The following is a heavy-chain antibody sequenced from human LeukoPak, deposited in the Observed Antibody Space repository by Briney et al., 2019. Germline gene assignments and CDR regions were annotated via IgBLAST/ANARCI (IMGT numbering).Heavy chain of an antibody. CDR1: GFTFSSYA. J-gene: IGHJ4*02. Sequence: GGSLRLSCAASGFTFSSYAMHWVRQAPGKGLEWVAFIRYDGSNKHYADSVKGRFTISRDNSKNTLYLQMNSLRAEDTAVYYCARTKDGSRGVFDYWGQGTLVTVSS. D-gene: IGHD3-10*01. CDR3: ARTKDGSRGVFDY. CDR2: IRYDGSNK. V-gene: IGHV3-30*04.